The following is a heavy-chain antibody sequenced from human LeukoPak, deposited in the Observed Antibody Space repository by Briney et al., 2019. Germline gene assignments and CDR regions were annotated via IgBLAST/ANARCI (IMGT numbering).Heavy chain of an antibody. Sequence: SETLSLTCAVSGGSISSGGYSWSWIRQPPGKGLEWIGYIYYSGSTYYNPSLKSRVTISVDTSKNQFSLKLSSVTAVDTAVYYCARDLAISSNWFDPWGQGTLVTVSS. CDR3: ARDLAISSNWFDP. V-gene: IGHV4-30-4*07. D-gene: IGHD3-9*01. J-gene: IGHJ5*02. CDR1: GGSISSGGYS. CDR2: IYYSGST.